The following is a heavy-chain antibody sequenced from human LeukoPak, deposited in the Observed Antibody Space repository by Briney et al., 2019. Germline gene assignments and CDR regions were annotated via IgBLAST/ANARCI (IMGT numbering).Heavy chain of an antibody. CDR1: GGSISSSSYY. J-gene: IGHJ4*02. D-gene: IGHD3-10*01. CDR2: IYYSGST. CDR3: ARQGDYYGSGSSHDY. V-gene: IGHV4-39*01. Sequence: KPSETLSLTCTVSGGSISSSSYYWGWIRQPPGKGLEWIGSIYYSGSTYYNPSLKSRVTISVDTSKSQFSLKLSSVTAADTAVYYCARQGDYYGSGSSHDYWGQGTLVTVSS.